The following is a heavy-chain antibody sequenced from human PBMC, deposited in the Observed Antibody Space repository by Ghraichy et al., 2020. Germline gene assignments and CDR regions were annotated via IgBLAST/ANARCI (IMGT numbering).Heavy chain of an antibody. V-gene: IGHV3-23*01. J-gene: IGHJ4*02. Sequence: GGSLRLSCAASGFTFSSYAISWVRQAPGEGLEWVSALSGSGGSTYYADSVKGRFTISRDNSKNTLYLQMNSLRAEDTAVYYCAKGPSRSYDSGRGHYWGQGTLVTVSS. D-gene: IGHD3-22*01. CDR1: GFTFSSYA. CDR3: AKGPSRSYDSGRGHY. CDR2: LSGSGGST.